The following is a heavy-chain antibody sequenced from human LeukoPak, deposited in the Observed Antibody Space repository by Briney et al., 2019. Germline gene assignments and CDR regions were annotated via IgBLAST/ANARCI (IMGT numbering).Heavy chain of an antibody. V-gene: IGHV3-21*01. CDR2: ISSSSSYI. J-gene: IGHJ4*02. CDR3: ARVEYSSGWYADY. Sequence: GGSLRLSCAASGFTFSSYGMNWVRQAPGKGLEWVSSISSSSSYIYYADSVKGRFTISRDNAKNSLYLQMNSLRAEDTAVYYCARVEYSSGWYADYWGQGTLVTVSS. D-gene: IGHD6-19*01. CDR1: GFTFSSYG.